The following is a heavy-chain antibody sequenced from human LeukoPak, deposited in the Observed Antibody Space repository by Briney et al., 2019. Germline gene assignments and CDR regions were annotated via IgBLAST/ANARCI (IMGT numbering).Heavy chain of an antibody. CDR2: IIPIFGTA. J-gene: IGHJ3*01. CDR1: GGTFSSYA. Sequence: ASVKVSCKASGGTFSSYAISWVRQAPGQGLEWMGGIIPIFGTANYAQKFQGRVTITADESTSTAYMELSSLRSEDTAVYYCARDFEAVADEEGYDAFDVWGQGTMVTVSS. CDR3: ARDFEAVADEEGYDAFDV. D-gene: IGHD6-19*01. V-gene: IGHV1-69*01.